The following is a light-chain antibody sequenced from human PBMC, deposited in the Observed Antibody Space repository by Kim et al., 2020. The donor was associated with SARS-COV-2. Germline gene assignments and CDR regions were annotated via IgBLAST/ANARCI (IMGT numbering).Light chain of an antibody. CDR3: GTWDSSLSAAV. V-gene: IGLV1-51*01. CDR1: SSNIGNNY. CDR2: DNN. Sequence: GQKGTISCSGSSSNIGNNYVSWYQQLPGTAPNVLIYDNNKRPSGIPDRFSGSKSGTSATLGITGLQTGDEADYYCGTWDSSLSAAVFGGGTQLTVL. J-gene: IGLJ7*01.